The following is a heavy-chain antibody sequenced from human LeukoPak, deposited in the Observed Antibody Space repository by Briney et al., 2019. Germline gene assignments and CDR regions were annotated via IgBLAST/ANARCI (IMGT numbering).Heavy chain of an antibody. D-gene: IGHD3-3*01. CDR3: AHITYYDFWTDAFDI. J-gene: IGHJ3*02. V-gene: IGHV2-5*01. CDR2: NYWNDDK. CDR1: GFSFSTSGVG. Sequence: SGPRLVKPTQTLTLTCTFSGFSFSTSGVGVAWIRQPPGKALEWLAVNYWNDDKRYSPSLKSRLTINKGSSKNQVVLTMTSMEPVDTATYYCAHITYYDFWTDAFDIWGQGTMVTVSS.